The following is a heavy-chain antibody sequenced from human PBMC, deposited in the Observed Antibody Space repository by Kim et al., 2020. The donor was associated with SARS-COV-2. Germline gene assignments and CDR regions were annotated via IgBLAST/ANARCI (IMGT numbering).Heavy chain of an antibody. D-gene: IGHD3-22*01. CDR2: ISSSSSYT. CDR1: GFTFSDYY. V-gene: IGHV3-11*05. CDR3: ARDADYYDPGWFDL. J-gene: IGHJ2*01. Sequence: GGSLRLSCAASGFTFSDYYMSWIRQAPGKGLEWVSYISSSSSYTNYADSVKGRFTISRDNAKNSLYLQMNSLRAEDTAVYYCARDADYYDPGWFDLWGRGTLVTVSS.